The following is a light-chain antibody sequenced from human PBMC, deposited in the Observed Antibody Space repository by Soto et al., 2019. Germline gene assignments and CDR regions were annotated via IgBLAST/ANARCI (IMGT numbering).Light chain of an antibody. V-gene: IGKV3-20*01. CDR1: QSVSSNY. CDR2: GTS. CDR3: HQYNTSPWT. Sequence: PGERATLSCRASQSVSSNYLAWYQQKPGQAPRLLIYGTSSRATGFPDRLSGSGSGTDFTLTISRLEPEDFAVYYCHQYNTSPWTFGQGTKVEIK. J-gene: IGKJ1*01.